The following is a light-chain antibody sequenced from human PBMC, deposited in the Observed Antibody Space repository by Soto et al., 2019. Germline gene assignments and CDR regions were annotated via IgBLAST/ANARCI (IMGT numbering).Light chain of an antibody. V-gene: IGKV3-20*01. CDR1: QSVSSSY. CDR3: QQYGSSVYT. J-gene: IGKJ2*01. CDR2: AAS. Sequence: EIVLTQSPGTLSLSPGERATLSCRASQSVSSSYLAWYQQKPGQTPRLLIYAASTRATGIPDRFSGSGSETDFTLTISRLEPEDFAVYYCQQYGSSVYTFGQGTKLEI.